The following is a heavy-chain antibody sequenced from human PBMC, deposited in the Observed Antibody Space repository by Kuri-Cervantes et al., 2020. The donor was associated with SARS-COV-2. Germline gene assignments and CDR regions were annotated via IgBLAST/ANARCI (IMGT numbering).Heavy chain of an antibody. D-gene: IGHD2-8*01. CDR3: ARVKGIILIDWFDP. J-gene: IGHJ5*02. CDR2: IYYSGST. V-gene: IGHV4-39*01. Sequence: ESLKISCTVSGGSISSSSYYWGWIRQPPGKGLEWIGSIYYSGSTYYNPSLKSRVTISVDTSKNQFSLKLSSVTAADTAVYYCARVKGIILIDWFDPWGQGTLVTVSS. CDR1: GGSISSSSYY.